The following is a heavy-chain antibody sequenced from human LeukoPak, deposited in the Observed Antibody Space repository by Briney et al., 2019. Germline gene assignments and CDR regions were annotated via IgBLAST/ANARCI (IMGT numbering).Heavy chain of an antibody. CDR2: INPNGGGT. CDR1: GYSFTDKY. CDR3: ARDLAYGDPPSGFDP. J-gene: IGHJ5*02. D-gene: IGHD4-17*01. Sequence: GASVKVSCKASGYSFTDKYMHWVRQAPGQGLEWMGWINPNGGGTNYAQKFQGRVTMTRDTSITTAYMELSSLRSDDTAVYFCARDLAYGDPPSGFDPWGQGTLVTVSS. V-gene: IGHV1-2*02.